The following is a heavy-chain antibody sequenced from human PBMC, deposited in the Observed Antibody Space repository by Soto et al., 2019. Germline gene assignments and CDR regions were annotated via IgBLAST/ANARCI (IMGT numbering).Heavy chain of an antibody. J-gene: IGHJ3*02. D-gene: IGHD3-22*01. CDR3: ARDRKSSGYYFFAFDI. CDR2: IIPIFGTA. Sequence: SVKVSCKASGGTFSSYAISWVRQAPGQGLDWMGGIIPIFGTANYAQKFQGRVTIAADESTSTAYMELSSLRSEDTAVYYCARDRKSSGYYFFAFDIWGQGTRVTVSS. V-gene: IGHV1-69*13. CDR1: GGTFSSYA.